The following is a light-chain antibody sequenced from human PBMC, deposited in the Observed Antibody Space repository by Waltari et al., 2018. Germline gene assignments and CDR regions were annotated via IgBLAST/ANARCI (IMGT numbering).Light chain of an antibody. V-gene: IGKV3-15*01. Sequence: EIVMTQSPATLSVSPGEGVTLSCSASQGVGTNIAWYQQRPGQAPRLLIYDASTRASGVPARFSGSGAGAEFTLIISNLQSEDLALYFCQQYRDWYSFGQGTKLQIK. CDR2: DAS. CDR3: QQYRDWYS. J-gene: IGKJ2*01. CDR1: QGVGTN.